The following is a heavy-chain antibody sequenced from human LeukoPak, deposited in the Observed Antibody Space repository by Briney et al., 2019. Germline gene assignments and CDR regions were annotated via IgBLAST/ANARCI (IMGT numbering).Heavy chain of an antibody. V-gene: IGHV3-23*01. J-gene: IGHJ4*02. Sequence: GGSLRLSCATSGFTFSTYAMTWVRQAPGKGLEWVSGISGSGGSTYYADSVEGRFTISRDNSKNTLYVQMNNLRAEDTAVYYCAKRSYYDSSGYYFDYWGQGTLVTVSS. D-gene: IGHD3-22*01. CDR2: ISGSGGST. CDR3: AKRSYYDSSGYYFDY. CDR1: GFTFSTYA.